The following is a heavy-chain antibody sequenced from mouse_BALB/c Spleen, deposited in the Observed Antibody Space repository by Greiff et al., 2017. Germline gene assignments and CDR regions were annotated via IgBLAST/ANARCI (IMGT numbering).Heavy chain of an antibody. V-gene: IGHV1S137*01. Sequence: VKLQQSGAELVRPGVSVKISCKGSGYTFTDYTMHWVKQSHAKSLEWIGVISTYYGDASYNQKFKGKATMTVDKSSSTAYMELARLTSEDSAIYYCARQKELFYAMDYWGQGTSVTVSS. CDR2: ISTYYGDA. CDR1: GYTFTDYT. J-gene: IGHJ4*01. CDR3: ARQKELFYAMDY.